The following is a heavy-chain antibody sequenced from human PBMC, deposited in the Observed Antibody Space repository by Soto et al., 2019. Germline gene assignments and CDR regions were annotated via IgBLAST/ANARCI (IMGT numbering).Heavy chain of an antibody. J-gene: IGHJ4*01. CDR1: GGSISSYY. Sequence: SETLSLTCTVSGGSISSYYWCWIRLPPGKGLEWIGYIYYSGSTNYNPSLKSRVTISVDTSKNQFSLKLSSVTAADTAVYYCARGAKATTGTFDNCGHGALVTRSS. V-gene: IGHV4-59*01. CDR3: ARGAKATTGTFDN. D-gene: IGHD1-1*01. CDR2: IYYSGST.